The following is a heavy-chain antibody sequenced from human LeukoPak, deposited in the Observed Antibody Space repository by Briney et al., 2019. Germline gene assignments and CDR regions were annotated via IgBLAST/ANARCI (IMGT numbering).Heavy chain of an antibody. D-gene: IGHD3-22*01. CDR1: GFTFGRHW. CDR3: AKESFGYYYDSSGYSLPLD. CDR2: MNKGGSET. V-gene: IGHV3-7*01. Sequence: GGSLRLSCAASGFTFGRHWMSWVRQAPGKGLEWVAHMNKGGSETTNVDSVKGRFTISRDDAKNLVFLQMNSLRVEDTAVYYCAKESFGYYYDSSGYSLPLDWGQGTLVTVSS. J-gene: IGHJ4*02.